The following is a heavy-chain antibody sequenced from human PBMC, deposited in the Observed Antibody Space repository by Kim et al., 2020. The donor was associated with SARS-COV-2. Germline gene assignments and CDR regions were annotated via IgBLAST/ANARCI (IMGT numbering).Heavy chain of an antibody. J-gene: IGHJ3*02. Sequence: GGSLRLSCAASGFTVSSNYMSWVRQAPGKGLEWVSVIYSGGSTYYADSVKGRFTISRHNSKNTLYLQMNSLRAEDTAVYYCARDRFGYYDSSGYYPDAFDIWGQGTMVTVSS. CDR3: ARDRFGYYDSSGYYPDAFDI. CDR2: IYSGGST. CDR1: GFTVSSNY. V-gene: IGHV3-53*04. D-gene: IGHD3-22*01.